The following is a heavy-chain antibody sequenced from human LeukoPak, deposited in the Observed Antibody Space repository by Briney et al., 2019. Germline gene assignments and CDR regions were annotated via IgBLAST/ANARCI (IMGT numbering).Heavy chain of an antibody. CDR3: ARDLEVGATGGGDY. D-gene: IGHD1-26*01. Sequence: SVKVSCKASGGTFSSYAISWVRQAPGQGLEWMGGIIPIFGTANYAQKFQGRVTITADESTSTAYMELSSLRSEDTAVYYCARDLEVGATGGGDYWGQGTLVTVSS. CDR1: GGTFSSYA. CDR2: IIPIFGTA. J-gene: IGHJ4*02. V-gene: IGHV1-69*01.